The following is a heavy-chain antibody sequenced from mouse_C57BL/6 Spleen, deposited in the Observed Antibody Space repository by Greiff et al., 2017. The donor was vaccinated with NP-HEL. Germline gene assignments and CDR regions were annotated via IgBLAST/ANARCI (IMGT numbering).Heavy chain of an antibody. CDR2: ISYDGSN. Sequence: ESGPGLVKPSQSLSLTCSVTGYSITSGYYWYWIRQPPGNKLEWMGNISYDGSNNYKPSLKNRISITRDTSKNQFFLKLNSVTTEDTATYYCARDRHLRLRDYYAMDYWGQGTSVTVSS. CDR3: ARDRHLRLRDYYAMDY. CDR1: GYSITSGYY. V-gene: IGHV3-6*01. D-gene: IGHD3-2*02. J-gene: IGHJ4*01.